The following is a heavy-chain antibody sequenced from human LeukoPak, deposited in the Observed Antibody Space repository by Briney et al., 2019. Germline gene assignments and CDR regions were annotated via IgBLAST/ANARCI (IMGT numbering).Heavy chain of an antibody. CDR2: INSDGSST. J-gene: IGHJ4*02. V-gene: IGHV3-74*01. CDR3: ARGPSGWGSLDS. Sequence: GGSLRLSCAACGFTFSRYWMHWVRQAPGKGLVWVSRINSDGSSTNYADSVKGRFTISRDNAKNTLYLQVKSLRAEDTAVYYCARGPSGWGSLDSWGQGTLVTVSS. CDR1: GFTFSRYW. D-gene: IGHD7-27*01.